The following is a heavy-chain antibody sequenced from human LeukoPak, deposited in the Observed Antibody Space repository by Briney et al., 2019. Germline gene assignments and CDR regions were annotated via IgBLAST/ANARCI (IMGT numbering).Heavy chain of an antibody. V-gene: IGHV3-33*01. J-gene: IGHJ1*01. CDR1: GFTFSIFG. CDR2: IWYDGSNK. Sequence: GGSLRLSCAASGFTFSIFGMHWVRQAPGKGLEWVAVIWYDGSNKYYADSVKGRFTISRDNSKNTLYLQMNSLRAEDTAVYYCARGDYYDSSGYSQYFQHWGQGTLVTVSS. D-gene: IGHD3-22*01. CDR3: ARGDYYDSSGYSQYFQH.